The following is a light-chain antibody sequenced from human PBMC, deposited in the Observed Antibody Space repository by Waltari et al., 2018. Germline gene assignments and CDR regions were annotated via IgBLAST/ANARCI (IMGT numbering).Light chain of an antibody. V-gene: IGKV3-20*01. CDR1: QSVSSSY. J-gene: IGKJ1*01. CDR3: QQYGSSPRT. Sequence: EIVLTQSPGTLSLSPGERATLSCRASQSVSSSYLAWYQQKPGQAPRLRIYGSSSRATGIPDRFSGSGSVTDFTLTISILEPEDFAVYYCQQYGSSPRTFGQGTKVEIK. CDR2: GSS.